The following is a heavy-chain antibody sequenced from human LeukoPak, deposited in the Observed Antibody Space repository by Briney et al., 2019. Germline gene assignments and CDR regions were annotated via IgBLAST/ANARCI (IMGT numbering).Heavy chain of an antibody. CDR3: AGRVTGYSSGYVY. V-gene: IGHV3-23*01. D-gene: IGHD5-18*01. Sequence: PGGSLRLSCLTSGFTLSTNAMSWVRQAPGKGLEWISGISGSGASTYYADSVKGRFTISRDDSRNTLYLQMNSLRGDDTAVYYCAGRVTGYSSGYVYWGQGTLVTVSS. CDR2: ISGSGAST. CDR1: GFTLSTNA. J-gene: IGHJ4*02.